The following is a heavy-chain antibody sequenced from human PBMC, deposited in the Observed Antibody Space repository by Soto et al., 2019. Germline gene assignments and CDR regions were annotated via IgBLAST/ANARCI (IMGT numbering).Heavy chain of an antibody. CDR1: GYTFTSYG. V-gene: IGHV1-18*04. CDR3: ARDTSIAVAVDY. Sequence: ASVKFCCKASGYTFTSYGISWVRQAPGQGLEWMGWISAYNGNTNYAQKLQGRVTMTTDTSTSTAYMELRSLRSDDTAVYYCARDTSIAVAVDYWGQGTLVTVSS. CDR2: ISAYNGNT. J-gene: IGHJ4*02. D-gene: IGHD6-19*01.